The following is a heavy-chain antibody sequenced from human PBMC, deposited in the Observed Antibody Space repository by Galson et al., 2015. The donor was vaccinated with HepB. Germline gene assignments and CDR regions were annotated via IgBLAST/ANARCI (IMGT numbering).Heavy chain of an antibody. D-gene: IGHD1-26*01. V-gene: IGHV4-4*07. J-gene: IGHJ4*02. CDR1: GASISTYY. Sequence: SETLSLTCTVSGASISTYYWTWIRQSAGKGLEWIGRIYKNGDTNYNPSLKRRVTMSVDTSNNQFSLKLTSVTAADTAVYYCARDQTWSGGYSDCFFDYWGQGTLVTVSS. CDR3: ARDQTWSGGYSDCFFDY. CDR2: IYKNGDT.